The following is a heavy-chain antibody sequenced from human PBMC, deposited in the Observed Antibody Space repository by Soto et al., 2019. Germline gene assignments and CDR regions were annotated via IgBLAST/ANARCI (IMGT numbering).Heavy chain of an antibody. CDR2: INPGDSET. Sequence: PGESLKISCNASGYIFSNYWIGCVRQMPGKGLEWMAFINPGDSETRYSPSFQGKVTISADKSLGTAYLQWSSLKASDTAMYYCARPSNNCVAYWGQGALVTVSS. V-gene: IGHV5-51*01. D-gene: IGHD1-20*01. J-gene: IGHJ4*02. CDR1: GYIFSNYW. CDR3: ARPSNNCVAY.